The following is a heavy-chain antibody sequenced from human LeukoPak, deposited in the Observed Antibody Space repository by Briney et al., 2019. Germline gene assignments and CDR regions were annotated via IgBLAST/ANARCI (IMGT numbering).Heavy chain of an antibody. V-gene: IGHV3-30-3*01. CDR1: GFTFSSYA. Sequence: PGRSLRLSCAASGFTFSSYAMHWVRQAPGKGLEWVAVISYDGSNKYYADSVKGQFTISRDNSKNTLYLQMNSLRAEDTAVYYCARDPSTLIVGALFDYWGQGTLVTVSS. CDR2: ISYDGSNK. CDR3: ARDPSTLIVGALFDY. J-gene: IGHJ4*02. D-gene: IGHD1-26*01.